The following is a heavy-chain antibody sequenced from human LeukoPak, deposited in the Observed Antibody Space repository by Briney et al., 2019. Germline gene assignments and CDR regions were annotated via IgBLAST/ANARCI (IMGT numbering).Heavy chain of an antibody. CDR1: GFTFSTSW. CDR3: ATLAYDFDY. D-gene: IGHD3-16*01. CDR2: IKKDGSEM. V-gene: IGHV3-7*01. Sequence: GGSLRLSCATSGFTFSTSWMSWVRQAPGKGLEWVANIKKDGSEMNYVDSVKGRFTISRDNAENSLYLQMNSLRAEDTAVYYCATLAYDFDYWGQGTLVTVSS. J-gene: IGHJ4*02.